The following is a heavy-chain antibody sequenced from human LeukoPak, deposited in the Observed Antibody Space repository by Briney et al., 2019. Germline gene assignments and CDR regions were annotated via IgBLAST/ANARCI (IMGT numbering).Heavy chain of an antibody. D-gene: IGHD2-21*01. Sequence: ASVNVSCTASGYTFTSYGISWVRQAPGQGLEWMGWISAYNGNTNYAQKLQGRVTMTTDTSTNTAYMELRSLRSDDTAVYYCARVSIGANWFGPWGQGTLVTVSS. V-gene: IGHV1-18*01. CDR2: ISAYNGNT. CDR3: ARVSIGANWFGP. J-gene: IGHJ5*02. CDR1: GYTFTSYG.